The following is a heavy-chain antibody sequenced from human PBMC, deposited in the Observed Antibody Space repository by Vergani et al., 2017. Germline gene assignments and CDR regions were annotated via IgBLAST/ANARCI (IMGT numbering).Heavy chain of an antibody. CDR1: GYSISSGLY. D-gene: IGHD6-25*01. V-gene: IGHV4-28*01. Sequence: QVQLQESGPGLVKPSETLSLSCAVSGYSISSGLYWGWIRQPPGKGLEWIGYIFYSGTTYDNPSLRSRLTISVDTSQNQFSLKLRSVTAADTAVYYCARVDTQVPATSHFYYMDVWGKGTTVVVSS. CDR2: IFYSGTT. J-gene: IGHJ6*03. CDR3: ARVDTQVPATSHFYYMDV.